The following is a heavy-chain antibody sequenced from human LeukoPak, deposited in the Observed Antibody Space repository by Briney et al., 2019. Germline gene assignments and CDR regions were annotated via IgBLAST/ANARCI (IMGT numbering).Heavy chain of an antibody. CDR2: ISSSGSTI. J-gene: IGHJ4*02. Sequence: GGSLRLSCAASGFTFSNYGMLWVRQSPGKGLEWVSYISSSGSTIYYADSVKGRFTISRDNAKNSLYLQMNSLRAENTAVYYCASPVEMATMVYWGQGTLVTVSS. V-gene: IGHV3-48*04. D-gene: IGHD5-24*01. CDR1: GFTFSNYG. CDR3: ASPVEMATMVY.